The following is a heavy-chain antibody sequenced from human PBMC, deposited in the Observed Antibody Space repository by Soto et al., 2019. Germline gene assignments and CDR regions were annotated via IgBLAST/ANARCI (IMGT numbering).Heavy chain of an antibody. CDR3: AHSSSVRAHGPVLMVYAVREPDAFDI. J-gene: IGHJ3*02. Sequence: QLQLQESGPGLVKPSETLSLTCTVSGGSISSSSYYWGWIRQPPGKGLEWIGSIYYSGSTYYNPSLKSRVTISVDTSKNQFSLKLSSVTAADTAVYYCAHSSSVRAHGPVLMVYAVREPDAFDIWGQGTMVTVSS. D-gene: IGHD2-8*01. V-gene: IGHV4-39*01. CDR1: GGSISSSSYY. CDR2: IYYSGST.